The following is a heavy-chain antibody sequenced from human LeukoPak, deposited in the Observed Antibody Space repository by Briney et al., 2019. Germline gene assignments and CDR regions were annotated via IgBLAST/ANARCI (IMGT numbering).Heavy chain of an antibody. V-gene: IGHV4-4*07. CDR3: ARDHGVLTGYYHKDDAFDI. J-gene: IGHJ3*02. CDR2: IYTSGST. D-gene: IGHD3-9*01. CDR1: GGSISSYY. Sequence: PSETLSLTCTVSGGSISSYYWSLIRQPAGKGLEWIGRIYTSGSTNYNPSLKSRVTMSVDTSKNQFSLKLSSVTAADTAVYYCARDHGVLTGYYHKDDAFDIWGQGTMVTVSS.